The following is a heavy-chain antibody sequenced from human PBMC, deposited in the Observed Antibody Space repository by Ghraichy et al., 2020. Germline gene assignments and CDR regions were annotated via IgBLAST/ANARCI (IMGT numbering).Heavy chain of an antibody. D-gene: IGHD2/OR15-2a*01. CDR2: ISAAGEAT. CDR3: ATRRSPEYYWYFDL. V-gene: IGHV3-23*01. Sequence: LSLTCVASGFTLSSSAWVRQAPGKGLEWVSTISAAGEATYYADSVKGRFTFSRDNSKNTLYLQMNSLRADDTAVYYCATRRSPEYYWYFDLWGRGTLVTVSS. CDR1: GFTLSSSA. J-gene: IGHJ2*01.